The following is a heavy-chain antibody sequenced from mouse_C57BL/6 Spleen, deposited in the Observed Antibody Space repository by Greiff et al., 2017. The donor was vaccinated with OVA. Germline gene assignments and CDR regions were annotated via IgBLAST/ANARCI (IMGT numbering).Heavy chain of an antibody. D-gene: IGHD1-1*01. CDR1: GFTFSDYY. J-gene: IGHJ1*03. Sequence: EVKLVESGGGLVQPGGSLKLSCAASGFTFSDYYMYWVRQTPEKRLEWVAYISNGGGSTYYPDTVKGRFTISRDNAKNTLCLQMSRLKSEDTAMYYCARLYGSSYVGYFDVWGTGTTVTVSS. V-gene: IGHV5-12*01. CDR3: ARLYGSSYVGYFDV. CDR2: ISNGGGST.